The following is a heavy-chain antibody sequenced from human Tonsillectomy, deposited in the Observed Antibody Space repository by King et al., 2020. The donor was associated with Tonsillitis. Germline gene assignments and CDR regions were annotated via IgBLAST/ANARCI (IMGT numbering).Heavy chain of an antibody. CDR2: TFYRSMWYN. V-gene: IGHV6-1*01. Sequence: VQLQQSGPGLVKPSQTLSLTCAISGDSVSSNSAAWNWIRQSPSRGLEWLGRTFYRSMWYNDYALSLKSRIAINPDTSKNQFSLQLNSVTPEDMAVYYCARTIGYNYGDYYYYGMDVWGQGTTVTVSS. CDR3: ARTIGYNYGDYYYYGMDV. J-gene: IGHJ6*02. D-gene: IGHD5-18*01. CDR1: GDSVSSNSAA.